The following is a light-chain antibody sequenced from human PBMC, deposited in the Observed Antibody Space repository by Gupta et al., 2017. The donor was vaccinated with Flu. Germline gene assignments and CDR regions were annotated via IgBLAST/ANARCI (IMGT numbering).Light chain of an antibody. Sequence: QSALTQPRSVSESPGQSVIISCTGTSSDVGAYDYVSWYQQHPGKAPKVMIYDVGKRPSGVPDRFSGSKSGNTASLTISGLQAEDEADYYCSSYAGDFWVFGGGTKVTVL. CDR2: DVG. J-gene: IGLJ3*02. CDR1: SSDVGAYDY. V-gene: IGLV2-11*01. CDR3: SSYAGDFWV.